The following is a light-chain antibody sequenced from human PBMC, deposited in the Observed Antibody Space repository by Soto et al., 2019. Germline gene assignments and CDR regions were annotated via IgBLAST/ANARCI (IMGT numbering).Light chain of an antibody. CDR3: SSYTSSSTRVV. Sequence: QSALTQPASVSGSPGQSITISCTGTSSDVGLYNYVSWYQHHPGKAPKLMIYEVTNRPSGISNRFSGSKSGNTASLTISGLQAEDEADYYCSSYTSSSTRVVFGGGTKLTVL. V-gene: IGLV2-14*01. J-gene: IGLJ2*01. CDR1: SSDVGLYNY. CDR2: EVT.